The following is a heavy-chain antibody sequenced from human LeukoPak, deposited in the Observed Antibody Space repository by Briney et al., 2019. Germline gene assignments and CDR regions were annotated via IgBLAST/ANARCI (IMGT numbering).Heavy chain of an antibody. CDR1: GFTFSSYT. V-gene: IGHV3-21*01. CDR3: AKDRLVGGSDRHPLDY. Sequence: PGGSLRLSCAASGFTFSSYTMTWVRQAPGKGLEWVSSISRSGDYILYADSVRGRFTISRDNAKNSLYLQMTSLRAEDTAVYYCAKDRLVGGSDRHPLDYRGQGTLVTVSS. CDR2: ISRSGDYI. J-gene: IGHJ4*02. D-gene: IGHD1-26*01.